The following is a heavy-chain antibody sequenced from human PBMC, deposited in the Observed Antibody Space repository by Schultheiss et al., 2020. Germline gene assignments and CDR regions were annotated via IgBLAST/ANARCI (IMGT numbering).Heavy chain of an antibody. D-gene: IGHD6-13*01. J-gene: IGHJ6*02. V-gene: IGHV3-21*01. CDR3: ARDLSAAAGLHYYYYYGMDV. Sequence: GGSLRLSCAASGFTFSNAWMNWVRQAPGKGLEWVSSISSSSSYIYYADSVKGRFTISRDNAKNSLYLQMNSLRAEDTAVYYCARDLSAAAGLHYYYYYGMDVWGQGTTVTVSS. CDR2: ISSSSSYI. CDR1: GFTFSNAW.